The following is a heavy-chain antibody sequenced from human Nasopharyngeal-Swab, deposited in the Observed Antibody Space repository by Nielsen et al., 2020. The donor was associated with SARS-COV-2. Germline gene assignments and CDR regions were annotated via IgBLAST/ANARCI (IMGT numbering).Heavy chain of an antibody. CDR2: IKEDGSEK. CDR1: GFTFSSYW. CDR3: AREDLEDTAMVTRGYDY. J-gene: IGHJ4*02. D-gene: IGHD5-18*01. V-gene: IGHV3-7*01. Sequence: GESLKISCAASGFTFSSYWMGWVRRAPGKGLEWVANIKEDGSEKYYVESVKGRFTISRDNAKNSLYLQMNNLRAEDTAVYYCAREDLEDTAMVTRGYDYWGQGTVVTVSS.